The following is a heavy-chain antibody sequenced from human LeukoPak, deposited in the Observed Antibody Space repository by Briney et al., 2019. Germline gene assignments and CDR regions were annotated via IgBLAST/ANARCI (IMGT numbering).Heavy chain of an antibody. CDR3: AKPEYCGGDCYSRGAFHT. CDR2: IRYDGSNK. D-gene: IGHD2-21*02. V-gene: IGHV3-30*02. CDR1: GFTFSNYG. J-gene: IGHJ3*02. Sequence: PGGSLRLSCAASGFTFSNYGMYWVRQAPGKGLEWVAFIRYDGSNKYYADSVKGRFTISRDNSKNTLYVQMNSLRAEDTAVYYCAKPEYCGGDCYSRGAFHTWGQGTMVTVSS.